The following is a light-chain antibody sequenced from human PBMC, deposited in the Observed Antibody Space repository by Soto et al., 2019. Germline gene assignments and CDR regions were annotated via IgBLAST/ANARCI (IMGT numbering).Light chain of an antibody. CDR3: QQSYSTPFT. Sequence: DIQMTQSPSSLSASVGDRVTITCRASQSISRYLNWYQQKPGKAPKLMIYASSSLQSGVPSRFSGSGSGTDFALTIISLQPEDFANYYCQQSYSTPFTFGLGTKVDIK. J-gene: IGKJ3*01. CDR2: ASS. V-gene: IGKV1-39*01. CDR1: QSISRY.